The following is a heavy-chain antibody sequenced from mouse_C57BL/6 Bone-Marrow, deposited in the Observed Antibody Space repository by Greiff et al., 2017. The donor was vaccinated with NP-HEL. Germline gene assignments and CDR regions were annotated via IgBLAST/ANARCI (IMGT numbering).Heavy chain of an antibody. V-gene: IGHV3-6*01. J-gene: IGHJ4*01. CDR3: AREDIYYGSSYAYYYAMDY. D-gene: IGHD1-1*01. Sequence: EVKLMESGPGLVKPSQSLSLTCSVTGYSITSGYYWNWIRQFPGNKLEWMGYISYDGSNNYNPSLKNRISITRDTSKNQFFLKLNSVTTEDTATYYCAREDIYYGSSYAYYYAMDYWGQGTSVTVSS. CDR2: ISYDGSN. CDR1: GYSITSGYY.